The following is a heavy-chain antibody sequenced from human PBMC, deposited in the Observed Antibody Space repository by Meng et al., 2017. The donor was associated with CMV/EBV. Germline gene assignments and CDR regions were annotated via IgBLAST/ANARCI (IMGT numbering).Heavy chain of an antibody. CDR1: GFTSTNYA. J-gene: IGHJ4*02. Sequence: EGEFVVSGVGVARGGVSLSGSRAASGFTSTNYALTWGRQAPGKGLEWVSSISGDKDSTYDSDFVRGRFTTSRDNSKNTLYLHMTNLRVEDTALYYCAKGTTIYGGDSGHLDSWGQGTLVTVSS. D-gene: IGHD4-23*01. CDR3: AKGTTIYGGDSGHLDS. CDR2: ISGDKDST. V-gene: IGHV3-23*04.